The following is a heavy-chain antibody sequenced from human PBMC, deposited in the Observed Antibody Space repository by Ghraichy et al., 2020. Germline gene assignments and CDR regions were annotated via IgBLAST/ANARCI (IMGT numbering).Heavy chain of an antibody. J-gene: IGHJ5*02. V-gene: IGHV3-33*01. CDR2: ISLDATNK. Sequence: GGSLRLSCAASGFTFSSYGMHWVRQAPGKGLEWLAIISLDATNKYYADSVKGRFTISRDNSENTMFLQMNSLRAGDTAVYYCARDRDYSWFDPWGQGTLVTVSS. CDR3: ARDRDYSWFDP. CDR1: GFTFSSYG.